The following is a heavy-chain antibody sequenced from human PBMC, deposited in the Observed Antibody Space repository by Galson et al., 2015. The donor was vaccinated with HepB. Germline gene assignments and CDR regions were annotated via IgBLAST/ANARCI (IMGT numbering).Heavy chain of an antibody. CDR3: ARRYCGTTSCYEGVLDY. CDR2: IIPILGTT. J-gene: IGHJ4*02. V-gene: IGHV1-69*13. Sequence: SVKVSCKASGGTFSNSAINWVRQAPGQGLEWMGGIIPILGTTNYAQKFQGRVTISADESTSTAYMELSSLRSEDTAVYYCARRYCGTTSCYEGVLDYWGQGTLVTVSS. CDR1: GGTFSNSA. D-gene: IGHD2-2*01.